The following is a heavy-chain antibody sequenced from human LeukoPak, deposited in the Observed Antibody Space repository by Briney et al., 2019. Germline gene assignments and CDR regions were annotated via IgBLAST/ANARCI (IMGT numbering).Heavy chain of an antibody. J-gene: IGHJ4*02. CDR1: GGSISSGGYS. D-gene: IGHD3-10*01. V-gene: IGHV4-30-2*01. CDR2: IYHSGST. CDR3: AREGPMVRGAFDY. Sequence: SETLSLTCAVSGGSISSGGYSWSWIRQPPGKGLEWIGYIYHSGSTYYNPSLKSRVTISVDRSKNQFSLKLSSVTAADTAVYYCAREGPMVRGAFDYWGQGTLVTVSS.